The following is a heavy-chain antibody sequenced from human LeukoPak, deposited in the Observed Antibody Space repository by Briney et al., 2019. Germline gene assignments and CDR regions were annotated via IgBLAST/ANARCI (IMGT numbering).Heavy chain of an antibody. CDR1: GGSISSGGYY. V-gene: IGHV4-31*03. CDR2: IYYSGST. CDR3: ARSYYYGSGSQEISYGMDV. Sequence: SETLSLTCTVSGGSISSGGYYWSWIRQHPGKGLEWIGYIYYSGSTYYNPSLKSRVTISVDTSKNQFSLKLSSVTAADTAVYYCARSYYYGSGSQEISYGMDVWGQGTTVTVSS. D-gene: IGHD3-10*01. J-gene: IGHJ6*02.